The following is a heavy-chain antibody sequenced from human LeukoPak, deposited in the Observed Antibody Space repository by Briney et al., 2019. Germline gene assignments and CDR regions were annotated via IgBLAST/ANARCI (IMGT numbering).Heavy chain of an antibody. CDR2: ISGSGTST. V-gene: IGHV3-23*01. J-gene: IGHJ4*02. CDR3: AKSFRSTSLDY. D-gene: IGHD2-2*01. CDR1: GFTFSSYA. Sequence: GGSLRLSCAASGFTFSSYAMSWVRQAPGKGLEWVSVISGSGTSTYYADSVKGRFTISRDNSRNTLYLQMNSLRAGDTAVYYCAKSFRSTSLDYWGQGTLVTVSS.